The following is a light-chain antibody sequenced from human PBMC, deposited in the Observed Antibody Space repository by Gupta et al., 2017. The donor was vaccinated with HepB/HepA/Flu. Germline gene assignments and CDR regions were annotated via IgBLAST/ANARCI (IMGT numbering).Light chain of an antibody. J-gene: IGLJ3*02. V-gene: IGLV2-14*03. Sequence: QSALTQPASVSGSPGQSITISCTGTSSDVGGYNYVSWYQQHPGKAPKLMIYDVSNRPSGVSNRFSGSKSGNTASLTISGLQEENEADYYYSSYTSSSTLVFGGGTKLTVL. CDR3: SSYTSSSTLV. CDR1: SSDVGGYNY. CDR2: DVS.